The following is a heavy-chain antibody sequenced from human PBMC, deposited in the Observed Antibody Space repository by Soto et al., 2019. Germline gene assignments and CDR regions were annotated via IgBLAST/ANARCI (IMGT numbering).Heavy chain of an antibody. V-gene: IGHV3-30*03. Sequence: GGSLRLSCAASGFTFSSYGMHWVRQAPGKGLEWVAVISYDGSNKYYADSVKGRFTISRDNSTSTAYMELSSLRSEDTAVYYCARDKGGSSWPLYFDYWGQGTLVTVSS. CDR2: ISYDGSNK. CDR1: GFTFSSYG. J-gene: IGHJ4*02. CDR3: ARDKGGSSWPLYFDY. D-gene: IGHD6-13*01.